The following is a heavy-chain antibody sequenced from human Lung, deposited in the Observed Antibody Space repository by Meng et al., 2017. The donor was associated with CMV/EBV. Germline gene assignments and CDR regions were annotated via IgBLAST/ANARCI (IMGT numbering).Heavy chain of an antibody. CDR1: GGSFSGYY. D-gene: IGHD3-10*01. V-gene: IGHV4-34*01. CDR3: ARSKRNNYYGSGSYSKNYGMDV. Sequence: SETLSLTCAVYGGSFSGYYWSWIRQPPGKGLEWIGEINHSGSTNYNPSLKSRVTISVDTSKNQFSLKLSSVTAADTAVYYCARSKRNNYYGSGSYSKNYGMDVWGQGTXVTV. CDR2: INHSGST. J-gene: IGHJ6*02.